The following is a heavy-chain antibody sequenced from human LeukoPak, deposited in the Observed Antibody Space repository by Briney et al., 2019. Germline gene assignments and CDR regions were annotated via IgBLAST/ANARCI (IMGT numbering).Heavy chain of an antibody. J-gene: IGHJ4*02. V-gene: IGHV3-64*01. Sequence: GGSLRLSCAASGFTFSSYAMHWVRQAPGKGLEYVSAISSNGGSTYYANSVKGRFTISRDNSKNALYLQMGSLRAEDMAVYYCASGLAFDYWGRGTLVTVSS. CDR1: GFTFSSYA. CDR3: ASGLAFDY. CDR2: ISSNGGST. D-gene: IGHD3/OR15-3a*01.